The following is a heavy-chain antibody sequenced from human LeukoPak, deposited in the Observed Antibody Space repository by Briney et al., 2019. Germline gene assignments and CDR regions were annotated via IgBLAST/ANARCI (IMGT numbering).Heavy chain of an antibody. CDR3: ARGSLVGAKNY. V-gene: IGHV1-3*01. J-gene: IGHJ4*02. CDR2: INAGTAYT. CDR1: GYTFTTYA. D-gene: IGHD1-26*01. Sequence: ASVKVSCKASGYTFTTYAMHWVRQAPGQRLEWMGWINAGTAYTKYSQKFQGRVTFTRDTSASTAYMELSSLRSEDTAVYYCARGSLVGAKNYWGQGTLVTVSS.